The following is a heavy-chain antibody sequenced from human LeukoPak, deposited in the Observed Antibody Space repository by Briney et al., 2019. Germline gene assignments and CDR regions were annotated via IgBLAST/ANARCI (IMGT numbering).Heavy chain of an antibody. V-gene: IGHV4-34*01. J-gene: IGHJ4*02. D-gene: IGHD1-26*01. CDR2: INHSGST. CDR1: GGSFSGYY. Sequence: SETLSLTCAVYGGSFSGYYWSWIRQPPGKGLEWIGEINHSGSTNYNPSLKSRVTISVDTSKNQFSLKLSSVTAADTAVYYCARPYSGSYHYFDYWGQGTLVTVSS. CDR3: ARPYSGSYHYFDY.